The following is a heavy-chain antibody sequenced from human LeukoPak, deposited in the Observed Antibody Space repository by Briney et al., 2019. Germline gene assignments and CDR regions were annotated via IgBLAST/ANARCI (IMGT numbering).Heavy chain of an antibody. CDR3: ARRYDILTGYSPDAFDI. Sequence: GASGTVSCKASGGTFSSYVISWVGQAPGQGLEWMGGIIPIFGTANYAQKFQGRVTITADESTSTAYMELSSLRSEDTAVYYCARRYDILTGYSPDAFDIWGQGTMVTVSS. CDR2: IIPIFGTA. V-gene: IGHV1-69*13. J-gene: IGHJ3*02. D-gene: IGHD3-9*01. CDR1: GGTFSSYV.